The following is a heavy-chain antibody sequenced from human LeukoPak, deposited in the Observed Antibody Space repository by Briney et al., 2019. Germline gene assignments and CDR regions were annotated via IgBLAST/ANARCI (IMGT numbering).Heavy chain of an antibody. J-gene: IGHJ4*02. CDR1: GFTVSSNY. CDR2: IYSGGST. Sequence: GGSLRLSCAASGFTVSSNYMSWVRQAPGKGLEWVSVIYSGGSTYYADSVKGRFTISRDNSKNTLYLQMNSLRAEDTAVYYCATRDLYYYDSSGYYPFGYWGQGTLVTVSS. CDR3: ATRDLYYYDSSGYYPFGY. D-gene: IGHD3-22*01. V-gene: IGHV3-66*02.